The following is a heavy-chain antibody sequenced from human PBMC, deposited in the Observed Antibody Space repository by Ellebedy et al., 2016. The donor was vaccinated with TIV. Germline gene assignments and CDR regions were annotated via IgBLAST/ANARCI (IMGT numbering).Heavy chain of an antibody. Sequence: AASVKVSCKASGYTFTGSYLHWVRQSPGQGLEWMGWINPNSVGTNSAQKFQARVTMTRDTSISTAYMELSRLRSDDTAVYSCAREFSMVRGVIWGQGTLVTVSS. J-gene: IGHJ4*02. D-gene: IGHD3-10*01. CDR1: GYTFTGSY. CDR2: INPNSVGT. CDR3: AREFSMVRGVI. V-gene: IGHV1-2*02.